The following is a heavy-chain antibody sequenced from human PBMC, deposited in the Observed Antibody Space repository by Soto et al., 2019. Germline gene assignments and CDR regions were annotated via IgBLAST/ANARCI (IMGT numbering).Heavy chain of an antibody. V-gene: IGHV1-69*13. J-gene: IGHJ5*02. Sequence: SVKVSCKASGCTFSSYAIGWVRQAPGQGLEWMGGIIPIFGTANYAQKFQGRVTITADESTSTDYMELSSLRSEDTAVYYCARNAFHYYDSSGYSSTGYWFDPWGQGNLVTVSS. CDR1: GCTFSSYA. CDR2: IIPIFGTA. CDR3: ARNAFHYYDSSGYSSTGYWFDP. D-gene: IGHD3-22*01.